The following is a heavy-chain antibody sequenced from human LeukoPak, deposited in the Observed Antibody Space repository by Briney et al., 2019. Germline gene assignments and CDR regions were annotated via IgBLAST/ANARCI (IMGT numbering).Heavy chain of an antibody. CDR3: ARPYYDSSEAAFDI. D-gene: IGHD3-22*01. CDR2: FDPEDGET. V-gene: IGHV1-24*01. CDR1: GYTLTELS. Sequence: ASVKVSCKVSGYTLTELSMHWVRQAPGKGLEWMGGFDPEDGETIYAQKLQGRVTMTTDTSTSTAYMELRSLRSDDTAVYYCARPYYDSSEAAFDIWGQGTMVTVSS. J-gene: IGHJ3*02.